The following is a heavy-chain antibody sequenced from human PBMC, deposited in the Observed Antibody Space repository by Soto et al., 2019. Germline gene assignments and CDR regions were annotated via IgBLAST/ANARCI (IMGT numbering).Heavy chain of an antibody. Sequence: QVQLVQSGAEVKKPGSSVKASCKASGGTFSSYAISWVRQAPGQGLEWMGGIIPIFGTADYAQKFQGRVTITADESTSTAYMELSSLRSEDTAVYYCARHDDSSAYYYYGMDVWGQGTTVTVSS. V-gene: IGHV1-69*12. CDR3: ARHDDSSAYYYYGMDV. CDR1: GGTFSSYA. J-gene: IGHJ6*02. D-gene: IGHD3-22*01. CDR2: IIPIFGTA.